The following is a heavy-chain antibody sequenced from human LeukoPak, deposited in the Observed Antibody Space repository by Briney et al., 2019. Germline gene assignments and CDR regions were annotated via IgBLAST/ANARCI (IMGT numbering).Heavy chain of an antibody. Sequence: NTSETLSLTCTVSGGSISSYYWSWIRQPPGKGLEWIGYIYYSGSTNYNPSLKSRVTISVDTSKNQFSLKLSSVTAADTAVYYCARARYYYGSGSYYPYYFDYWGQGTLVTVSS. CDR3: ARARYYYGSGSYYPYYFDY. CDR2: IYYSGST. D-gene: IGHD3-10*01. CDR1: GGSISSYY. J-gene: IGHJ4*02. V-gene: IGHV4-59*01.